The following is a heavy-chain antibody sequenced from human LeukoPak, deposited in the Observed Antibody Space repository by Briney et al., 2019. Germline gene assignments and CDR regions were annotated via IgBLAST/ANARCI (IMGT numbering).Heavy chain of an antibody. CDR2: IYYSGST. V-gene: IGHV4-59*01. Sequence: SETLSLTCTVSGGSISSYYWSWIRQPPGKGLEWIGYIYYSGSTNYNPSLKSRVTISVDTSKDQFSLKLSSVTAADTAVYYCARTYDSSGYYYSSYWFDPWGQGTLVTVSS. CDR3: ARTYDSSGYYYSSYWFDP. D-gene: IGHD3-22*01. CDR1: GGSISSYY. J-gene: IGHJ5*02.